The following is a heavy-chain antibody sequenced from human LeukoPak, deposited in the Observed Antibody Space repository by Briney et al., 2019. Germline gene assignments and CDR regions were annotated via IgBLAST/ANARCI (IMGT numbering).Heavy chain of an antibody. J-gene: IGHJ4*02. CDR3: ARDRITLVRGVLDY. D-gene: IGHD3-10*01. CDR1: GFTFSSYS. V-gene: IGHV3-21*04. CDR2: ISSSSSYI. Sequence: GGSLRLSCAASGFTFSSYSMNWVRQAPGKELEWVSSISSSSSYIYYADSVKGRFTISRDNAKNSLYLQMNSLRAEDTAVYYCARDRITLVRGVLDYWGQGTLVTVSS.